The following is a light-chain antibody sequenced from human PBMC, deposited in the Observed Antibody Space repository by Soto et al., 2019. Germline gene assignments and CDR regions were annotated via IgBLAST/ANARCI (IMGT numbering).Light chain of an antibody. CDR3: QQYGTSRIT. Sequence: EIVMTQSPATLSVSPGERATLSCRASQSVSSNLAWYQQKPGQAPRLLIYGASSRATGIPDRFSGSGSGTDFTLTISRLESEDFAVYYCQQYGTSRITFGQGTRLENK. CDR1: QSVSSN. V-gene: IGKV3-20*01. CDR2: GAS. J-gene: IGKJ5*01.